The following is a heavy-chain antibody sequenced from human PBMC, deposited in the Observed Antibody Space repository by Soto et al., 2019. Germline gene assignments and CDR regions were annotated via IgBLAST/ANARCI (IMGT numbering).Heavy chain of an antibody. V-gene: IGHV3-30-3*01. D-gene: IGHD5-12*01. J-gene: IGHJ4*02. Sequence: QVQLVEPGGGVVQSGKSLRLSCAASGFTFNTYVMHWVRQAPGKGLEWLAFVSSAGGSKYYADSVTGRFTISRDNSQNTLHLQMNSLGPEDTAVYYCARGGGYSGYDPLDYWGQGTLVTVSS. CDR3: ARGGGYSGYDPLDY. CDR1: GFTFNTYV. CDR2: VSSAGGSK.